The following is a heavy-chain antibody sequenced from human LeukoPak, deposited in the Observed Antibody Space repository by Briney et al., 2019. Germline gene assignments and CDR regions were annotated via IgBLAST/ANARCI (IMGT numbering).Heavy chain of an antibody. D-gene: IGHD4-11*01. CDR2: IKQDGSEK. Sequence: GGSLRLSCAASGFTFSSYWMSWVRQAPGKGLEWVANIKQDGSEKYYVDSVKGRFTISRDNAKNSLYLQMNSLRAEDTAVYCCARGADSNYEYYYYYYYMDVWGKGTTVTVSS. CDR3: ARGADSNYEYYYYYYYMDV. V-gene: IGHV3-7*01. CDR1: GFTFSSYW. J-gene: IGHJ6*03.